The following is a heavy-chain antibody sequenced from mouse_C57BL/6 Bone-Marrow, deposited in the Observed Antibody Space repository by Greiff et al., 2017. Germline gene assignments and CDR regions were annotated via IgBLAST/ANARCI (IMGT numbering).Heavy chain of an antibody. Sequence: VQLQQSGPELVKPGASVKISCKASGYTFTDYYMNWVKQSHGKSLEWIGDINPNNGGTSYNQKFKGKATLTVDKSSSTAYMELRSLTSEDSAVYYCARRDYYGSSPFAYWGQGTLGNVSA. J-gene: IGHJ3*01. V-gene: IGHV1-26*01. CDR2: INPNNGGT. D-gene: IGHD1-1*01. CDR1: GYTFTDYY. CDR3: ARRDYYGSSPFAY.